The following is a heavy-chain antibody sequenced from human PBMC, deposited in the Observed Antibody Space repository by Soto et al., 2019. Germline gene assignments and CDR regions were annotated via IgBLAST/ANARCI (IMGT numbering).Heavy chain of an antibody. CDR2: INPKTGGT. D-gene: IGHD1-26*01. J-gene: IGHJ4*02. CDR3: ARDVVGSDYFDS. V-gene: IGHV1-2*03. CDR1: GYTFTDYY. Sequence: VASVKVSCKASGYTFTDYYMHWVLQAPGQGLEWMGWINPKTGGTNYVQKFQGRVTMTRDTSITTAYMELSRLRSDDTAVYYCARDVVGSDYFDSWGQGTLVTVSS.